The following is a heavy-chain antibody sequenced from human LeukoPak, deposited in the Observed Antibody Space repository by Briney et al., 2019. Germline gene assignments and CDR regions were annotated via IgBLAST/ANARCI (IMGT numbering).Heavy chain of an antibody. V-gene: IGHV1-18*04. CDR3: ARRSLRLGSDY. Sequence: ASVKVSCKASGNTFSDFYIHWLRQAPGQGLEWMGWISAYNGNTNYAQKLQGRVTMTTDTSTSTAYMELRSLRSDDTAVYYCARRSLRLGSDYWGQGTLVTVSS. J-gene: IGHJ4*02. CDR2: ISAYNGNT. CDR1: GNTFSDFY. D-gene: IGHD3-16*01.